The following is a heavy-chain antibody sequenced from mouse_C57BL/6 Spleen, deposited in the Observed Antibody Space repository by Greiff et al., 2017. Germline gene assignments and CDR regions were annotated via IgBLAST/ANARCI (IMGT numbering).Heavy chain of an antibody. J-gene: IGHJ2*01. V-gene: IGHV14-2*01. CDR3: ARASYGSSLTDD. CDR1: GFNIKDSY. D-gene: IGHD1-1*01. Sequence: EVQLQQSGAELVKPGASVKLSCTASGFNIKDSYMHWVKQRTEQGLEWIGRIDPEDGDTKYAPKFQGKATITADTSSNTAYLQLSSLTSEDTAVYYCARASYGSSLTDDWGQGTTLTVSS. CDR2: IDPEDGDT.